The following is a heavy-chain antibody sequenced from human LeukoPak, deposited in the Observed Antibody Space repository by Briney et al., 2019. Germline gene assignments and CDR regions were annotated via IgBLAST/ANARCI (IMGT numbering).Heavy chain of an antibody. V-gene: IGHV1-24*01. J-gene: IGHJ4*02. D-gene: IGHD3-22*01. Sequence: ASVKVSCKASGYTFTSYYMHWVRQAPGKGLEWMGGFDPEDGETIYAQKFQGRVTITADKSTSTAYMELSSLRSEDTAVYYCARAYYDSSGYYPYYFDYWGQGTLVTVSS. CDR2: FDPEDGET. CDR3: ARAYYDSSGYYPYYFDY. CDR1: GYTFTSYY.